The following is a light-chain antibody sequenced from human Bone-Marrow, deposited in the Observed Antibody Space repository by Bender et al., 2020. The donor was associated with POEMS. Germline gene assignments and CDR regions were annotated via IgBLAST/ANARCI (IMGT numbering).Light chain of an antibody. V-gene: IGLV2-23*01. CDR3: CSYAGSSTWV. J-gene: IGLJ1*01. CDR2: EGT. CDR1: SSDVGSYNR. Sequence: QSALTQPASVSGSPGQSVTISCTGTSSDVGSYNRVSWYQQHPVKAPKVIVYEGTKRPSGVSNRFSGSKSGNTASLTISGLQAEDEADYYCCSYAGSSTWVFGTGTKVTVL.